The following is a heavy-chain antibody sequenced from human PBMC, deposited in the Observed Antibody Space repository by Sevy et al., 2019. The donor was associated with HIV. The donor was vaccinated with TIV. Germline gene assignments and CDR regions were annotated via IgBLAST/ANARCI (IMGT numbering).Heavy chain of an antibody. V-gene: IGHV1-24*01. CDR2: FDHEDGET. J-gene: IGHJ6*02. CDR1: GYTLTELS. D-gene: IGHD1-26*01. Sequence: ASVKVSCKVSGYTLTELSMRWVRQAPGKGLEWMGGFDHEDGETIYAQKFQGRVTMTEDTSTDTAYMELSSLRSEDTAVYYCATSVGATSGGYYYGMDVWGQGTTVTVSS. CDR3: ATSVGATSGGYYYGMDV.